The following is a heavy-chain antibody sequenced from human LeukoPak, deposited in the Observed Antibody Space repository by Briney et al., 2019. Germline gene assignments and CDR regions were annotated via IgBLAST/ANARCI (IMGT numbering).Heavy chain of an antibody. CDR2: IKPSSGST. CDR1: GYTFSSYY. V-gene: IGHV1-46*01. Sequence: ASVKVSCKASGYTFSSYYMNWVRQAPGQGLEWMGIIKPSSGSTSYPQKFQGRVTMTRDTSTSTVYMELSSLRSEDTAVYYCARYLGYNGYDEAFDFWGQGTMVTVSS. J-gene: IGHJ3*01. D-gene: IGHD5-12*01. CDR3: ARYLGYNGYDEAFDF.